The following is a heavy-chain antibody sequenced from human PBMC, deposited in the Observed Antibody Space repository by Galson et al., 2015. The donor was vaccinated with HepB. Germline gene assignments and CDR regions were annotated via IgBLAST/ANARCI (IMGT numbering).Heavy chain of an antibody. CDR2: FSGYDGST. CDR1: GYSFSNYG. V-gene: IGHV1-18*01. D-gene: IGHD1-7*01. CDR3: AGDSHVELRLNNYFSYGMDV. Sequence: SVKVSCKASGYSFSNYGLSWIRQAPGPGLEWLGWFSGYDGSTNYAQKFQGRVTMTADASTGTAYLELRNLRSDDTAVYYCAGDSHVELRLNNYFSYGMDVWGQGSAVTVSS. J-gene: IGHJ6*02.